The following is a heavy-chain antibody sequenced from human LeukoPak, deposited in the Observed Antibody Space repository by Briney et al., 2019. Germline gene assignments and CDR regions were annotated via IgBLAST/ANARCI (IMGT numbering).Heavy chain of an antibody. V-gene: IGHV1-46*01. CDR2: INPRDGST. CDR1: GYTFTSNY. CDR3: ARGQEGFDY. J-gene: IGHJ4*02. Sequence: GASVKVSCKASGYTFTSNYIHWVRQAPGQGLEWMGMINPRDGSTSYAQKFQGRVTVTRDTSTSTVHMELSGLRSEDTAVYYCARGQEGFDYWGQGTLVTVSS.